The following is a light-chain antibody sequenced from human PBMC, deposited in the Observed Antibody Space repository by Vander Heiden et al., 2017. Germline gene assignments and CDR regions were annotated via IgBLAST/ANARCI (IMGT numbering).Light chain of an antibody. J-gene: IGKJ2*01. CDR2: AAS. V-gene: IGKV1-39*01. CDR3: QQSDSTPRT. CDR1: QSISSY. Sequence: DIQMTQSPSSLSASVGDRVTITCRASQSISSYLNWYQQKPGKAPKLLIYAASSLQSGVPSRFSGSASGTDFTLTISRLQPEDFATYYCQQSDSTPRTFGQGTRLEIK.